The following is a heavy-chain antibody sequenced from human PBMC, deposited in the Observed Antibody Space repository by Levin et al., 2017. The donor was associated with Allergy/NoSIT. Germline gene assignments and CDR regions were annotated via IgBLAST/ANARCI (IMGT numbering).Heavy chain of an antibody. CDR2: ISGSGGST. V-gene: IGHV3-23*01. Sequence: GGSLRLSCAASGFTFSSYAMSWVRQAPGKGLEWVSAISGSGGSTYYADSVKGRFTISRDNSKNTLYLQMNSLRAEDTAVYYCAKGGGYYGSGSLSTRKTGGDYWGQGTLVTVSS. J-gene: IGHJ4*02. D-gene: IGHD3-10*01. CDR1: GFTFSSYA. CDR3: AKGGGYYGSGSLSTRKTGGDY.